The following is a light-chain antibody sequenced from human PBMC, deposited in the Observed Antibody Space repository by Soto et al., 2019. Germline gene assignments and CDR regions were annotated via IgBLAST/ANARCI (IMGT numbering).Light chain of an antibody. Sequence: QLVLTQTHSASGTPGQTVTISCSGSRSNIGNNAVSWYQQFPGTAPKLLLYNNNQRPSGVPDRFSGSKSGTSASLAISGLQSEDEADYDCATWDDSLNARGVFGGGTKLTVL. CDR3: ATWDDSLNARGV. CDR1: RSNIGNNA. CDR2: NNN. J-gene: IGLJ3*02. V-gene: IGLV1-44*01.